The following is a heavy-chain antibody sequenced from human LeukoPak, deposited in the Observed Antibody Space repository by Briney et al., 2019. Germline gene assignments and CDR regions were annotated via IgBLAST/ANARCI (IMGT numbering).Heavy chain of an antibody. J-gene: IGHJ4*02. V-gene: IGHV3-23*01. Sequence: GGSLRLSCAASGFTFSSYAVSWVRQAPGKGLEWVSAISGSGGSTYYADSVKGRFTISRDNSKNTLYLQMNSLRAEDTAVYYCAKDGGNSSCWYSVYWGQGTLVTVSS. D-gene: IGHD6-19*01. CDR2: ISGSGGST. CDR3: AKDGGNSSCWYSVY. CDR1: GFTFSSYA.